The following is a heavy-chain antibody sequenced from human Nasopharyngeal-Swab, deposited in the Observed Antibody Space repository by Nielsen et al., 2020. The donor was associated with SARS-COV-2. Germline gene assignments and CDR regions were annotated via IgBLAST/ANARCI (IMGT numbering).Heavy chain of an antibody. J-gene: IGHJ6*02. Sequence: SETLSLTFTVSGGSISSSSYYWGWIRQPPGKGREWIGSIYYSGSTYYNPSRKSRVSIYVDTSKRQFSLKLSSVTAADTAVYYCARVSGMDVGGQGTTVTVSS. CDR1: GGSISSSSYY. CDR3: ARVSGMDV. V-gene: IGHV4-39*01. CDR2: IYYSGST.